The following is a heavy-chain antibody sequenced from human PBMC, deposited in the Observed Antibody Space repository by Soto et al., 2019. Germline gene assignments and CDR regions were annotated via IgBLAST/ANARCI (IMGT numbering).Heavy chain of an antibody. Sequence: QLQLQESGPGLVKPSETLSLTCTVSGGSISSSSYYWGWIRQPPGKGLEWIGSIYYSGSTYYNTSLKSRVTIAVDTSKNQFSLKLSSVTAADTAVYYCASGRINWFDPWGQGTLVTVSS. CDR2: IYYSGST. CDR1: GGSISSSSYY. J-gene: IGHJ5*02. V-gene: IGHV4-39*01. D-gene: IGHD2-15*01. CDR3: ASGRINWFDP.